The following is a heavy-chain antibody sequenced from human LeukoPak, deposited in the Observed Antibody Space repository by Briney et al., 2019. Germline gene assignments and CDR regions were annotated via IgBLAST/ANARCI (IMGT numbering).Heavy chain of an antibody. V-gene: IGHV3-66*04. J-gene: IGHJ4*02. Sequence: GSLRLSCAASGFTVTSNYMSWVRQAPGKGLEWVSVIYSGGRTYYADSVKGRFTISRDNSKNTLYLQMNGLRVEDTAVYYCARHIPEVVGATLAMDSWGQGTLVTVSS. CDR1: GFTVTSNY. D-gene: IGHD1-26*01. CDR3: ARHIPEVVGATLAMDS. CDR2: IYSGGRT.